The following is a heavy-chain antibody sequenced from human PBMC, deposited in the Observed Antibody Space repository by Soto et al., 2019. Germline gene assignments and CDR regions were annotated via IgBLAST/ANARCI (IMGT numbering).Heavy chain of an antibody. CDR2: ISSGGNTM. J-gene: IGHJ4*02. CDR1: GFTFSDYY. CDR3: AKDHSNYYDSSGYLDY. V-gene: IGHV3-11*04. Sequence: GGSLRLSCTASGFTFSDYYMNWIRQAPGKGLEWVSDISSGGNTMYYADSVKGRFTISRDNSKNTLYLQMNSLRAEDTAVYYCAKDHSNYYDSSGYLDYWGQGTLVTVSS. D-gene: IGHD3-22*01.